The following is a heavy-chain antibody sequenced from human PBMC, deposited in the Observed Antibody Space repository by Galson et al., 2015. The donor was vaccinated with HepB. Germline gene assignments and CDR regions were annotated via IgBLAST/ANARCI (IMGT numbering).Heavy chain of an antibody. V-gene: IGHV3-53*01. CDR1: GFTVSSNY. D-gene: IGHD6-13*01. Sequence: SLRLSCAASGFTVSSNYMSWVRQAPGKGLEWVSVIYSGGSTYYADSVKGRFTISRDNSKNTLYLQMNSLRAEDTAVYYCARLQVSSWYVPDYWGQGTLVTVSS. CDR2: IYSGGST. CDR3: ARLQVSSWYVPDY. J-gene: IGHJ4*02.